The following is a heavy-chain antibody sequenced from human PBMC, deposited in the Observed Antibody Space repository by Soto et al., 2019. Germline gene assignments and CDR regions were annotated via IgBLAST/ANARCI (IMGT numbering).Heavy chain of an antibody. V-gene: IGHV3-23*01. CDR2: IGDNNDIT. D-gene: IGHD3-16*01. CDR1: GFTFSSFA. CDR3: AKCFVSFGYFDY. Sequence: GGSLRLSCAASGFTFSSFAMSWVRQAPGKGLEWVSAIGDNNDITSYADSVKGRLTISRDNSKNTLYLHMNSLGAEDTAVYYCAKCFVSFGYFDYWGQGTPVTVSS. J-gene: IGHJ4*02.